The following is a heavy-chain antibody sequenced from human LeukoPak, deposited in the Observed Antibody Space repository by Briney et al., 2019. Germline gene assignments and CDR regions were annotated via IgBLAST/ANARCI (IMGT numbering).Heavy chain of an antibody. CDR3: ARALASGSSAFDY. Sequence: GGSLRLSCAVSGFAFSSYNMNWVRQAPGKGLEWVSSISGSTTYLYYADSLKGRFTISRDNAKNSLYLQMNSLRAEDTAVYYCARALASGSSAFDYWGQGTLVTVSS. D-gene: IGHD1-26*01. CDR2: ISGSTTYL. V-gene: IGHV3-21*01. J-gene: IGHJ4*02. CDR1: GFAFSSYN.